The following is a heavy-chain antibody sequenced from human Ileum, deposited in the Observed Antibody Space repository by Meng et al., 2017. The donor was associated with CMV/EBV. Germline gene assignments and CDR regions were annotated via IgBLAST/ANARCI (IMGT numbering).Heavy chain of an antibody. CDR1: GFTFSNYA. CDR2: IVGGGGSRT. Sequence: GESLKISCATSGFTFSNYAMSWVRQAPGKGLEWVAAIVGGGGSRTYYADSVKGRFTISRDTSQNTLYLQIHSPRVEDSAVYYCAKRAYCDGGECYTLNYYYYAVDVWGQGTMVTVSS. V-gene: IGHV3-23*01. CDR3: AKRAYCDGGECYTLNYYYYAVDV. D-gene: IGHD2-8*02. J-gene: IGHJ6*02.